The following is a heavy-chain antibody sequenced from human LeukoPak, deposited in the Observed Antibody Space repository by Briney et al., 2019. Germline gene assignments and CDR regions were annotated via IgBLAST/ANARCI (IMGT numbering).Heavy chain of an antibody. J-gene: IGHJ4*01. CDR1: GFTLSTNA. D-gene: IGHD1-26*01. CDR2: ISGSGAST. CDR3: AKDVGKWESLHFFDY. Sequence: GGSLRLSCLTSGFTLSTNAMSWVRQAPGKGLEWISGISGSGASTYYADSVKGRFTISRDDSRNTLYLQMNSLRGDDTAVYYCAKDVGKWESLHFFDYWGQEPWSPSPQ. V-gene: IGHV3-23*01.